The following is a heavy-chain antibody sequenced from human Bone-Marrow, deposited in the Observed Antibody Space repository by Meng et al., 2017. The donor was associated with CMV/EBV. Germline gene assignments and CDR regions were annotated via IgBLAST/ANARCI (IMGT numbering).Heavy chain of an antibody. Sequence: SLRLSCAASGFTFDDYAMHWVRQAPGKGLEWVSGISWNSGSIGYADSVKGRFTISRDNAKNSLYLQMNSLRAEDMAVYYCARDWGVVPAATGLPRPKVYYGMDVWGQGTTVTVSS. CDR1: GFTFDDYA. J-gene: IGHJ6*02. V-gene: IGHV3-9*03. D-gene: IGHD2-2*01. CDR2: ISWNSGSI. CDR3: ARDWGVVPAATGLPRPKVYYGMDV.